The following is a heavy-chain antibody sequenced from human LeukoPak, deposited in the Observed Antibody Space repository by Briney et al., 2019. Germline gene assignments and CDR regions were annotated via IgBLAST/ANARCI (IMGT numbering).Heavy chain of an antibody. CDR3: ARYYYGSGSYQWFDY. Sequence: KASETLSLTCTVSGGSISSGDYYWSWIRQPPGKGLEWIGYIYYSGSTYYNPSLKSRVTISVDTSKNQFSLELSSVTAADTAVYYCARYYYGSGSYQWFDYWGQGTLVTVSS. J-gene: IGHJ4*02. V-gene: IGHV4-30-4*01. CDR2: IYYSGST. D-gene: IGHD3-10*01. CDR1: GGSISSGDYY.